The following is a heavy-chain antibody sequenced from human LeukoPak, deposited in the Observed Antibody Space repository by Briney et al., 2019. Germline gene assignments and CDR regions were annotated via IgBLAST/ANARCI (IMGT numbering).Heavy chain of an antibody. CDR2: IYSGGST. J-gene: IGHJ4*02. CDR3: ARDFYDILTGYYIDY. D-gene: IGHD3-9*01. V-gene: IGHV3-53*01. CDR1: GFTVSSNY. Sequence: GGSLRLSCAASGFTVSSNYMSWVRQAPGKGLEWVSAIYSGGSTYYADSVKGRFTISRDNSKNTLYLQMNSLRAEDTAVYYCARDFYDILTGYYIDYWGQGTLVTVSS.